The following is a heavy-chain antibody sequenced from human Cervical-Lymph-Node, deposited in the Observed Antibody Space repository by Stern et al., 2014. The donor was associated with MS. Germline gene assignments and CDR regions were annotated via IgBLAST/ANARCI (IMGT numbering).Heavy chain of an antibody. CDR2: IYYSGST. Sequence: VQLEESGPGLVKPSRTLSLTCTVSGGSISSGGYYWSWIRQHPGKGLEWIGYIYYSGSTYYNPSLKSRVTISVDTSKNQFSLKLSSVTAADTAVYYCARVSYDFWSGYFPFDYWGQGTLVTVSS. J-gene: IGHJ4*02. D-gene: IGHD3-3*01. CDR1: GGSISSGGYY. V-gene: IGHV4-31*03. CDR3: ARVSYDFWSGYFPFDY.